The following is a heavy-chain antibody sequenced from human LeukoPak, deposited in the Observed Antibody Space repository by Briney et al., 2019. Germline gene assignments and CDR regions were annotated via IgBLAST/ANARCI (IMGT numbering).Heavy chain of an antibody. D-gene: IGHD2-15*01. CDR1: GFTFSSYE. CDR2: ISSSGTTM. J-gene: IGHJ3*02. Sequence: PGGSLRLSCAASGFTFSSYEMNWVRQAPGKGLEWVSYISSSGTTMYYADSVKGRFTISRDNAMNPLYLQMNSLRAEDTAVYYCAGSSLVVAAYDAFEIWGQGTKVTVSS. CDR3: AGSSLVVAAYDAFEI. V-gene: IGHV3-48*03.